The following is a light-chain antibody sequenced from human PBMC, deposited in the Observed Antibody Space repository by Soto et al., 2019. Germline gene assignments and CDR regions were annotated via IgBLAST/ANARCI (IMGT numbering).Light chain of an antibody. CDR3: QQYDNLPLT. J-gene: IGKJ4*01. CDR2: DAS. V-gene: IGKV1-33*01. Sequence: DIQMTQSPSSLSASVGDRVTITCQASQDISNYLNWYQQEPGKAPKLLIYDASNLETGVPSRFSGSGSATDFTFTISSLQPEDIATYYCQQYDNLPLTFGGWTKVDIK. CDR1: QDISNY.